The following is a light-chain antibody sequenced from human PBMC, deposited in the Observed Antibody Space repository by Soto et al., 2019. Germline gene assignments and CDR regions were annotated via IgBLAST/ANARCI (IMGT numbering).Light chain of an antibody. CDR3: LQDYCYPWT. CDR1: QGIRND. J-gene: IGKJ1*01. V-gene: IGKV1-6*01. CDR2: AAS. Sequence: AIQMTQSPSSLSASVGDRVTITCRASQGIRNDLGWYQQKPGKAPKLLIYAASSLQSGVPSRFSGSVSGTDFTLTIISLQSEDFATYYWLQDYCYPWTFGQGTKVEIK.